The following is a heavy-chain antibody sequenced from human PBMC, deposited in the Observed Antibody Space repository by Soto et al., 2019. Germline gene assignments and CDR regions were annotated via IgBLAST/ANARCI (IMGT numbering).Heavy chain of an antibody. CDR2: INAANGNS. CDR3: AISNIAAAPYGMAV. V-gene: IGHV1-3*01. Sequence: ASVKVSCKGSGYTFTGYAMHWVRQPPGQGLEWMGWINAANGNSKYSQKFQGRVTITRDTSASTAYMELSSLTSDDTAVYYCAISNIAAAPYGMAVWGQGATVTVSS. D-gene: IGHD6-13*01. CDR1: GYTFTGYA. J-gene: IGHJ6*02.